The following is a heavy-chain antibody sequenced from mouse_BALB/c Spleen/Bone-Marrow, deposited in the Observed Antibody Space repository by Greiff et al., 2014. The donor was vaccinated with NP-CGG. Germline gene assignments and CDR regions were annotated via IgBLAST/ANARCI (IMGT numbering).Heavy chain of an antibody. CDR1: GYTFTDYN. J-gene: IGHJ2*01. V-gene: IGHV1S29*02. Sequence: VQLKESGPELVKPGASVKISCKASGYTFTDYNMHWVKQSHGKSLEWIVYIYPHNGGNGYNQKFKNKATLTVDSSSSTAYMEPRSLTSEDSAVYYCARSRGTTATTYYFDYWGQGTTLTVSS. CDR3: ARSRGTTATTYYFDY. CDR2: IYPHNGGN. D-gene: IGHD1-2*01.